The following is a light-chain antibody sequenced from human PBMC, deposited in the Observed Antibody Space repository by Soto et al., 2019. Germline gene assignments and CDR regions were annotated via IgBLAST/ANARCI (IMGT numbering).Light chain of an antibody. J-gene: IGKJ1*01. CDR3: QQYNTYST. Sequence: DIQMTQSPSTLSASVGDRVTITCRASQSISSWLAWYQQKPGKAPKLLIYKASSLESGVPSRFSGSGSGTEFTLTISSLQPDYFATYYCQQYNTYSTFGQGTKVEIK. V-gene: IGKV1-5*03. CDR2: KAS. CDR1: QSISSW.